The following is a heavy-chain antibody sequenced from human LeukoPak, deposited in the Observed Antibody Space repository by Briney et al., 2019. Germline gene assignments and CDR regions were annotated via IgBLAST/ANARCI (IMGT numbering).Heavy chain of an antibody. V-gene: IGHV3-20*04. Sequence: PGGSLRLSCAASGFTFDDYGMNWVRQAPGKGLEWISGISLNGGGTGYADSVKGRFTISRDNAKNSLYLQMNSLRADDTALYYYARDPRGSSFGTGDYWGQGTLVTVSS. CDR1: GFTFDDYG. CDR2: ISLNGGGT. D-gene: IGHD5-18*01. J-gene: IGHJ4*02. CDR3: ARDPRGSSFGTGDY.